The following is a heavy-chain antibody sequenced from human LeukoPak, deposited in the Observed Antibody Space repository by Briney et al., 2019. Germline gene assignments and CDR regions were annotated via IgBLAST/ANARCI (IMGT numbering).Heavy chain of an antibody. CDR1: GGTFSSYA. CDR3: ARLSGNVVVPAAIRDY. D-gene: IGHD2-2*01. V-gene: IGHV1-69*13. J-gene: IGHJ4*02. CDR2: IIPIFGTA. Sequence: SVKVSCKASGGTFSSYAISWVRQAPGQGGEWMGGIIPIFGTANYAQKFQGRVTITADESTNTAYMELSSLRSEDTAVYYCARLSGNVVVPAAIRDYWGQGTLVTVSS.